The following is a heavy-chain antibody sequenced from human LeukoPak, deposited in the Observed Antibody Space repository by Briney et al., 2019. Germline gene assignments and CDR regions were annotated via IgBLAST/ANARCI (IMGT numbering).Heavy chain of an antibody. D-gene: IGHD4-17*01. CDR1: GGTFSSYA. V-gene: IGHV1-69*06. CDR2: IIPIFGTA. Sequence: SVKVSCKASGGTFSSYAISWVRQAPGQGLEWMGGIIPIFGTANYAQKFQGRVTITADKSTSTAYMELSSLRSEDTAVYYCASRGSTVTPYYFDYWGQGTLVTVSS. J-gene: IGHJ4*02. CDR3: ASRGSTVTPYYFDY.